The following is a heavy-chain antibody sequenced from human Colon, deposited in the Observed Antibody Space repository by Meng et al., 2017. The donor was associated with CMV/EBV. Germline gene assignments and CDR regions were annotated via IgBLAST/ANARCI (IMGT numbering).Heavy chain of an antibody. J-gene: IGHJ6*02. CDR2: VYDSGST. CDR1: GGSITSYY. CDR3: AREGRRATHTPPCYHYCGVDV. V-gene: IGHV4-59*01. D-gene: IGHD2-2*01. Sequence: GSLRLSCTVSGGSITSYYWSWVRQPPGKAMEWIGFVYDSGSTNYNPSLKSRVTISIDSAKNEFSLCLRSVTAADTAVSFCAREGRRATHTPPCYHYCGVDVWGQGTTVTVSS.